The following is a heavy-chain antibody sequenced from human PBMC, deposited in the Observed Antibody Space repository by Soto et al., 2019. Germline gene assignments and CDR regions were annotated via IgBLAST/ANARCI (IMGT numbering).Heavy chain of an antibody. V-gene: IGHV4-34*01. D-gene: IGHD3-16*02. CDR2: INHSGST. CDR3: ARAWYDYIWGSYRKLPDAFDI. CDR1: GGSFSCYY. Sequence: PLETLSLTCAVYGGSFSCYYWSWIRQPPGKGLEWIGEINHSGSTNYNPSLKSRVTISVDTSKNQFSLKLSSVTAADTAVYYCARAWYDYIWGSYRKLPDAFDIWGQGTMVTVSS. J-gene: IGHJ3*02.